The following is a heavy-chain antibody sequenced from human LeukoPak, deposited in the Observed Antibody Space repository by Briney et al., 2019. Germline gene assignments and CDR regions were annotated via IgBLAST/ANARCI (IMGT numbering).Heavy chain of an antibody. CDR2: VNWDGGST. Sequence: GGSLRLSCAASGFTFDDYGMSWVRQAPGKGLGWVSGVNWDGGSTGYADSAKGRFTISRDNAKNSLYLQMNSLRAEDTALYYCARGWDIVLMVYAISPSFDYWGQGTLVTVSS. V-gene: IGHV3-20*04. J-gene: IGHJ4*02. CDR1: GFTFDDYG. D-gene: IGHD2-8*01. CDR3: ARGWDIVLMVYAISPSFDY.